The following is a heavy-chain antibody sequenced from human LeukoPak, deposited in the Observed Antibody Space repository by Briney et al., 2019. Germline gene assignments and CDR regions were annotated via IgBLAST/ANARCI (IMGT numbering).Heavy chain of an antibody. D-gene: IGHD3-9*01. J-gene: IGHJ4*02. CDR3: ARGANDILTGYYEDY. Sequence: GGSLRLSCAASGFTVSSNYMSWVRQAPGKGLEWVSVIYSGGSTYYADSVKGRFTISRDNSKNTLYLQMNSLRAEDTAAHYCARGANDILTGYYEDYWGQGTLVTVSS. V-gene: IGHV3-53*01. CDR1: GFTVSSNY. CDR2: IYSGGST.